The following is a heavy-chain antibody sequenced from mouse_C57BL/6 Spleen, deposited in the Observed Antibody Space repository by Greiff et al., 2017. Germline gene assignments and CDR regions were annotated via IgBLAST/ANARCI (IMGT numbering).Heavy chain of an antibody. CDR3: ARGLYDGYYRYFDV. Sequence: QVQLQQPGTELVKPGASVKLSCKAPGYTFTSYWMHWVKQRPGQGLEWIGNINPSNGGTNYNEKFKSKATLTVDKSSSTAYMQLSSLTSEDSAVYYCARGLYDGYYRYFDVWGTGTTVTVSS. D-gene: IGHD2-3*01. CDR1: GYTFTSYW. CDR2: INPSNGGT. V-gene: IGHV1-53*01. J-gene: IGHJ1*03.